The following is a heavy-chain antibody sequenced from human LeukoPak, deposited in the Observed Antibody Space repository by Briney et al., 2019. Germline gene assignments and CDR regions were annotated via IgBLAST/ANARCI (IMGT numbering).Heavy chain of an antibody. CDR1: GFTFSTYG. D-gene: IGHD2-15*01. CDR3: AKDGSGYYYYGMDV. Sequence: GGSLRLSCAASGFTFSTYGMHWVRQAPGKGLEWAAVISHDGSNKYYADSVKGRFTISRDNSKNTLYLQMNSLRAEDTAVYYCAKDGSGYYYYGMDVWDQGTLVTVSS. CDR2: ISHDGSNK. V-gene: IGHV3-30*18. J-gene: IGHJ6*02.